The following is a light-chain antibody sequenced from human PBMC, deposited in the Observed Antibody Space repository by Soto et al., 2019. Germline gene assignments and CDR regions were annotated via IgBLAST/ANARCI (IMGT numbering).Light chain of an antibody. CDR1: SSDVGGYNY. CDR3: SSYTSSSTVV. CDR2: DVS. V-gene: IGLV2-14*01. Sequence: QSVLTQPASVSGSPGQSITISRTGTSSDVGGYNYVSWYQQHPGKAPKLMIYDVSKRPSGVSNRFSGSKSGNTASLTISGLQAEDEADYYCSSYTSSSTVVFAGGTKLAVL. J-gene: IGLJ2*01.